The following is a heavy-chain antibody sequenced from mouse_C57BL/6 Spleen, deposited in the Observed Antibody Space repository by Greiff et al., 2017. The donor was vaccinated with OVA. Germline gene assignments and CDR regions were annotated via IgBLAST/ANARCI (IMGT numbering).Heavy chain of an antibody. CDR1: GYTFTDYY. CDR2: INPYNGGT. Sequence: VQLKQSGPVLVKPGASVKMSCKASGYTFTDYYMNWVKQSHGKSLEWIGVINPYNGGTSYNQKFKGKATLTVDKSSSTAYMELNSLTSEDSAVYYCAIITTVVARAMDYWGQGTSVTVSS. V-gene: IGHV1-19*01. D-gene: IGHD1-1*01. CDR3: AIITTVVARAMDY. J-gene: IGHJ4*01.